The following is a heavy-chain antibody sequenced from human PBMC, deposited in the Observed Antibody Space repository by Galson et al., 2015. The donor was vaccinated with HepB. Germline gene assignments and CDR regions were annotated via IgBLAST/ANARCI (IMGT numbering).Heavy chain of an antibody. D-gene: IGHD3-22*01. CDR1: GFSFSSYW. CDR2: IRQDGSEK. CDR3: ARTPEPAYDKSGYDC. J-gene: IGHJ4*02. Sequence: SLRLSCAASGFSFSSYWMTWVRQAPGKGLEWVGNIRQDGSEKKYVDSVKGRFIISRDNARNSIYLQMNSLRAEDTAVYYCARTPEPAYDKSGYDCWGQGTLVTVSS. V-gene: IGHV3-7*03.